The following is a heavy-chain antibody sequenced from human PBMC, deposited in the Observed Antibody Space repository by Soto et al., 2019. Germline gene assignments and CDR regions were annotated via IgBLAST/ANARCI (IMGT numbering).Heavy chain of an antibody. CDR1: GGPFNIFA. D-gene: IGHD3-16*01. J-gene: IGHJ4*02. Sequence: QLVQSGAEGKKPGSSVKVSCKASGGPFNIFAVTWVRQAPGPGLQWIGGINPLFNVPQYAQKFRGRITITADKASSTTPMELRGLISVDTATYYAALSDGSYHYGAYGGQGPPVAVSS. CDR2: INPLFNVP. CDR3: ALSDGSYHYGAY. V-gene: IGHV1-69*17.